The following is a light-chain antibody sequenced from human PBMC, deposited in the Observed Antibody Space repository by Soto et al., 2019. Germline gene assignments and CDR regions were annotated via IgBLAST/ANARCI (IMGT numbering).Light chain of an antibody. CDR3: LLYYGGAQVV. J-gene: IGLJ2*01. V-gene: IGLV7-43*01. CDR1: AGAVPSAYY. CDR2: STS. Sequence: QTVVTQEPSLTVSPGGTVTLTCASSAGAVPSAYYTNWLQQKPGQAPRALIYSTSEKHSWTPARFSGSLLGGKAALTLSAAQPEDEADYYCLLYYGGAQVVFGGGTKLTVL.